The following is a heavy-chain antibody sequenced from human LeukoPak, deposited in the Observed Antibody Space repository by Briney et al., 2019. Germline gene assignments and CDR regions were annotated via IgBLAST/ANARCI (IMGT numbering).Heavy chain of an antibody. V-gene: IGHV3-30*03. CDR2: ISYDGSNK. J-gene: IGHJ6*02. D-gene: IGHD3-22*01. CDR3: ARGKYDSSGYRYYYYGMDV. Sequence: PGGSLRLSCAASGFTFSSYGMHWVRQAPGKGLEWVAVISYDGSNKYYADSVKGRFTISRDNSKNTLYLQMNSLRAEDTAVYYCARGKYDSSGYRYYYYGMDVWGQGTTVTVSS. CDR1: GFTFSSYG.